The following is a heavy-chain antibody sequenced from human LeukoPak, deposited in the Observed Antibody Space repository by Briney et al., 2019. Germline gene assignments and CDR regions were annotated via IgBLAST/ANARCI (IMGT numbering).Heavy chain of an antibody. CDR3: ATSRTDYDLDY. CDR1: GVTVSTKY. Sequence: GGSLRLSCAASGVTVSTKYMSWVRQAAGKGLKWVSVIFAGGAKFYADSVKGRFTISRDNSENTLSLQMNSLRAEDTAVYYCATSRTDYDLDYWGQGTLVTVSS. D-gene: IGHD4-17*01. V-gene: IGHV3-66*01. CDR2: IFAGGAK. J-gene: IGHJ4*02.